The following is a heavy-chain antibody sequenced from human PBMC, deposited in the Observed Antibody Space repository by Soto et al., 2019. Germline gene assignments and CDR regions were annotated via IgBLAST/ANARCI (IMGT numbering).Heavy chain of an antibody. CDR2: IWNDGSNK. CDR1: GFTLSSYG. V-gene: IGHV3-33*01. CDR3: ARGLASVVTRLDF. Sequence: QVQLVESGGGVVQPGRSLRLSCAASGFTLSSYGMHWVRQAPGKGLEWVALIWNDGSNKYYADSEEGRFTISRDNSKNTLDRQMISLRAEDTAVYYCARGLASVVTRLDFWRQGPLVTVSS. J-gene: IGHJ4*02. D-gene: IGHD4-4*01.